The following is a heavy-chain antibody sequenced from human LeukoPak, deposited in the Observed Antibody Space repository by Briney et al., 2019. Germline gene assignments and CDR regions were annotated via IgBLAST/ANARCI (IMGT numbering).Heavy chain of an antibody. CDR1: GFTFSSYS. CDR2: ISSSGSTI. Sequence: PGGSLRLSCAASGFTFSSYSMNWVRQAPGKGLEWVSSISSSGSTIYYADSVKGRFTISRDNAKNSLYLQMNSLRAEDTAVYYCARWAAETAAAGRGAFDIWGQGTMVTVSS. D-gene: IGHD6-13*01. J-gene: IGHJ3*02. V-gene: IGHV3-21*04. CDR3: ARWAAETAAAGRGAFDI.